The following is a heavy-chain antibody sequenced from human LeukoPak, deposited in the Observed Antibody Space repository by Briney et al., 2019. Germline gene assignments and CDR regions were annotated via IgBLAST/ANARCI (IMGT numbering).Heavy chain of an antibody. Sequence: GGSLRLSCAASGFTISGSWMHWVRKVPGEGLVWVARMNSAGTTINYADSVKGRFTISRDNVRNTLHLQMNNLSLEDTAVYFCIREVQVRASASLGLWGRGTLVTVS. CDR2: MNSAGTTI. CDR1: GFTISGSW. D-gene: IGHD1-1*01. J-gene: IGHJ4*01. CDR3: IREVQVRASASLGL. V-gene: IGHV3-74*01.